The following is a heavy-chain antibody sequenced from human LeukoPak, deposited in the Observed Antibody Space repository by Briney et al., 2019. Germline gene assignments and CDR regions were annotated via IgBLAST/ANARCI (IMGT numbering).Heavy chain of an antibody. D-gene: IGHD3-10*01. Sequence: ASVKVSCKASGYTFTGYYMHWVRQAPGQGLEWMGWINPNSGGTNYAQKFQGRVTMTRDTSISTAYMELSRLRSDDTAVCYCARFRAVIDYLIDYWGQGTLVTVSS. J-gene: IGHJ4*02. CDR3: ARFRAVIDYLIDY. CDR2: INPNSGGT. V-gene: IGHV1-2*02. CDR1: GYTFTGYY.